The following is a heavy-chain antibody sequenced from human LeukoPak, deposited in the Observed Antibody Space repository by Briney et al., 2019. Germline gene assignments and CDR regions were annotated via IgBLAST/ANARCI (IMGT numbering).Heavy chain of an antibody. CDR2: ISGSGGST. J-gene: IGHJ4*02. CDR1: GFTFSSYS. V-gene: IGHV3-23*01. D-gene: IGHD2-2*01. CDR3: ATKPRYCSSTSCYRYFDY. Sequence: GGSLRLSCAASGFTFSSYSMNWVCQAPGKGLEWVSAISGSGGSTYYADSVKGRFTISRDNSKNTLYLQMNSLRAEDTAVYYCATKPRYCSSTSCYRYFDYWGQGTLVTVSS.